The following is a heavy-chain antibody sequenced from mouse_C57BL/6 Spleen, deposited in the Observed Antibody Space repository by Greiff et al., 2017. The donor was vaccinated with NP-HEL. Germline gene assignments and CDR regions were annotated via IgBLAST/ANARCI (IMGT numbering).Heavy chain of an antibody. D-gene: IGHD1-2*01. Sequence: EVMLVESGGGLVKPGGSLKLSCAASGFTFSDYGMHWVRQAPEKGLEWVAYISSGSGTIYYADTVKGRFTISRDNAKNTLFLQETSLRSEGTAMYYSLTTAIDYWGQGTSVTVSS. CDR2: ISSGSGTI. V-gene: IGHV5-17*01. CDR1: GFTFSDYG. CDR3: LTTAIDY. J-gene: IGHJ4*01.